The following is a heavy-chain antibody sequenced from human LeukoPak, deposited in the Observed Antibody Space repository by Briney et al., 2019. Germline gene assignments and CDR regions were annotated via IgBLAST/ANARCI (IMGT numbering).Heavy chain of an antibody. CDR3: VKGSDSSRPYYFDY. CDR1: GLRFRSYA. J-gene: IGHJ4*02. D-gene: IGHD1-26*01. V-gene: IGHV3-23*01. CDR2: ITYSCCDT. Sequence: GRSLGLLYAACGLRFRSYAMSWVRQASGKGLEWVSAITYSCCDTYHADTVKGRFNISRDNARNTLYMQMNGLRVEDTAVYHCVKGSDSSRPYYFDYWGQGTLVTVSS.